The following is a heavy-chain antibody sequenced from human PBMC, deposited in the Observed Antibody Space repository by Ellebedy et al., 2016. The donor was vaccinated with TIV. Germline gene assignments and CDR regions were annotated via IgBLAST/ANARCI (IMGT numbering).Heavy chain of an antibody. Sequence: GESLNISXKGSGYSFTSYWIGWVRQMPGKGLEWMGIIYPGDSDTRYSPSFQGQVTISADKSISTAYLQWSSLKASDTAMYYCARHPYGSGSYYWFDPWGQGTLVTVSS. CDR2: IYPGDSDT. CDR3: ARHPYGSGSYYWFDP. CDR1: GYSFTSYW. D-gene: IGHD3-10*01. V-gene: IGHV5-51*01. J-gene: IGHJ5*02.